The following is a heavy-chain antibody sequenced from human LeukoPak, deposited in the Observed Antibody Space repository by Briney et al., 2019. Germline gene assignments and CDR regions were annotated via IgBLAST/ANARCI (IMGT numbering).Heavy chain of an antibody. CDR2: IYTSGST. CDR3: ARDRPVAAAGPYYFDY. D-gene: IGHD6-13*01. V-gene: IGHV4-4*07. J-gene: IGHJ4*02. Sequence: SETLSLTCTVSGGSISSYYWSWIRQHAGEGLEWIGRIYTSGSTNYNPSLKSRVTMSVDTSKNQFSLKLSSVTAADTAVYYCARDRPVAAAGPYYFDYWGQGTLVTVSS. CDR1: GGSISSYY.